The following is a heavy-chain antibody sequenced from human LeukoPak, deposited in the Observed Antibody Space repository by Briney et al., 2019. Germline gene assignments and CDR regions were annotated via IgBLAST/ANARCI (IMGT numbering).Heavy chain of an antibody. CDR2: INPSGGST. CDR3: ARDISYSSGWWGMFDY. CDR1: GYTFTSYY. D-gene: IGHD6-19*01. V-gene: IGHV1-46*01. J-gene: IGHJ4*02. Sequence: ASAKVSCKASGYTFTSYYMHWVRQAPGQGLEWMGIINPSGGSTSYAQKFQGRVTMTRDTSTSTVYMELSSLRSEDTAVYYCARDISYSSGWWGMFDYWGQGTLVTVSS.